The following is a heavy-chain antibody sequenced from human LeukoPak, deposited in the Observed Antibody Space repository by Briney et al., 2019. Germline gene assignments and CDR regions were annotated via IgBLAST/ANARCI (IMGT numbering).Heavy chain of an antibody. V-gene: IGHV3-74*01. CDR2: INGDGSVT. Sequence: GGSLRLSCAASGFTVSSNYMSWVRQAPGKGLVWVSRINGDGSVTTYADSVKGRFTISRDNAKNTLYLQMNSLRAEDTAVYYCANFYCCGDCSGWGQGTLVTVSS. J-gene: IGHJ4*02. CDR1: GFTVSSNY. D-gene: IGHD2-21*02. CDR3: ANFYCCGDCSG.